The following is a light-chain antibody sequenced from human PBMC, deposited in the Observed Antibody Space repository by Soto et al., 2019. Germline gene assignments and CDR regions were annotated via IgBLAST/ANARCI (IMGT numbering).Light chain of an antibody. Sequence: DIQMTQTPSTLSASVGDRVTITCRASQSISSWLAWYQQKPGKAPKLLIYKASTLKSGVPSRFSGSGSGTEFTLTISSLQPDDFAPYYCQHYNSYSEAFGQGTMAAI. CDR2: KAS. V-gene: IGKV1-5*03. CDR1: QSISSW. J-gene: IGKJ1*01. CDR3: QHYNSYSEA.